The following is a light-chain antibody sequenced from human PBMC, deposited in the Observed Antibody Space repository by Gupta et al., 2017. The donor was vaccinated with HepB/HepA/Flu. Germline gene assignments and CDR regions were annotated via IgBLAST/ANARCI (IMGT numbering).Light chain of an antibody. CDR2: EVN. CDR1: TSDVGGYNL. CDR3: CSYAGTSTFVP. V-gene: IGLV2-23*02. J-gene: IGLJ2*01. Sequence: QSTLTQPASVPGSPGQPITISCTGTTSDVGGYNLVSWYQQHPGKAPKLMIYEVNKRPSGVSNRFSGSKSGNTASLSISGLQAEDEADYYCCSYAGTSTFVPFGGGTKLTVL.